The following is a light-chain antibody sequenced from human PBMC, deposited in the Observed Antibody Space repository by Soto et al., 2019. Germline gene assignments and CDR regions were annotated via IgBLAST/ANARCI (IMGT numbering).Light chain of an antibody. V-gene: IGLV1-47*01. CDR2: RNN. CDR3: AAWDDSLRIWV. CDR1: SSSVGTIF. J-gene: IGLJ3*02. Sequence: QSVLTQPPSVSGTPGQSVTISCSGSSSSVGTIFVYWYQQIPGTAPKLLIFRNNQRPSGVPDRFSGSKSGTSASLAISGLRSEDEADYYCAAWDDSLRIWVFGGGTKITVL.